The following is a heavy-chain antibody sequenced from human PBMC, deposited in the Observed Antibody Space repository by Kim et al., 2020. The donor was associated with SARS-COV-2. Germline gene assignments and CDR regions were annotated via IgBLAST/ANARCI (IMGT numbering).Heavy chain of an antibody. D-gene: IGHD1-1*01. Sequence: SETLSLTCSVSGGSFSDPEYFWAWIRQPPGKGLEWVGSIHYGGTPYYSPSLKSRVTISEDTSQSHFSLTLTSVTAADTAVYYCARISVGLWYTFDVWGQG. J-gene: IGHJ3*01. CDR3: ARISVGLWYTFDV. CDR1: GGSFSDPEYF. V-gene: IGHV4-39*02. CDR2: IHYGGTP.